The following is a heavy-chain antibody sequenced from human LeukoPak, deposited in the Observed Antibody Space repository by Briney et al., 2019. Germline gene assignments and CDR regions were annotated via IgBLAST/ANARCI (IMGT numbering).Heavy chain of an antibody. Sequence: PGGSLRLSWAASGFTFSSYWMSWVRQAPGKGLECVADIKQDGSEKYYVDSVKGRFTISRDNAKNSLYLQMNSLRAEDTAVYYCARIVPGNGIIWDYFDYWGQGTLVTVSS. D-gene: IGHD6-6*01. CDR2: IKQDGSEK. J-gene: IGHJ4*02. CDR1: GFTFSSYW. V-gene: IGHV3-7*01. CDR3: ARIVPGNGIIWDYFDY.